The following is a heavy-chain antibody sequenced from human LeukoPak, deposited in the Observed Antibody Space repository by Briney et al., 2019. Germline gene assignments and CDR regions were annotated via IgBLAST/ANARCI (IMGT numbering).Heavy chain of an antibody. Sequence: KPSETLSLTCTVSGGSISSSSYYWGWIRQPPGKGLEWIGSIYYSGSTNYNPSLKSRVTISVDKSNNQFSLRLNSVTAADTAVYYCARNAGNSDVDYWGQGTLVTVSS. CDR1: GGSISSSSYY. J-gene: IGHJ4*02. D-gene: IGHD4-23*01. V-gene: IGHV4-39*07. CDR3: ARNAGNSDVDY. CDR2: IYYSGST.